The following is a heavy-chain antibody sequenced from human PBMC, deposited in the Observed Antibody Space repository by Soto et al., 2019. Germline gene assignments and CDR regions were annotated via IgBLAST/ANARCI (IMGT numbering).Heavy chain of an antibody. CDR1: GFTFSSYA. CDR3: ARDLGGYGY. Sequence: QVQLVESGGGVVQPGRSLRLSCAASGFTFSSYAMHWVRQAPGKGLEWVAVISYDGSNKYYADSVKGRFTISRDNSKNTLYLQMNSLRAEDTAVYYCARDLGGYGYWGQGTLVTVSS. D-gene: IGHD3-22*01. J-gene: IGHJ4*02. V-gene: IGHV3-30-3*01. CDR2: ISYDGSNK.